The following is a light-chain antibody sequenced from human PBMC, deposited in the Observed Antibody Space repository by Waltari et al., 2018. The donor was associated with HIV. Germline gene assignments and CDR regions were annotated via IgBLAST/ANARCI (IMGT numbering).Light chain of an antibody. V-gene: IGKV3-15*01. CDR2: GAS. CDR3: QQYNNWPPT. J-gene: IGKJ1*01. CDR1: QSVTAN. Sequence: IVMTQSPATLSVSPGERAALSCRASQSVTANFAWYQQKPGQAPRLVSYGASTRATGIPARFSGSGSWTEFTLTIRSLQSEDFAVYYCQQYNNWPPTFGQGTKVEIK.